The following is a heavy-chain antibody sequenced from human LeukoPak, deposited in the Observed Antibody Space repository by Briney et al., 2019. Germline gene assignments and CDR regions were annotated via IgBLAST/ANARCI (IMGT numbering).Heavy chain of an antibody. Sequence: PGRSLRLSCAASGFTVSSNYMSWVRQAPGKGLEWVSIVYSDGSTYYADSVKGRFTISRDNSKNTLYLQMNSLRAEDTAVYYCAKGELRSRFDYWGQGTLVTVSS. CDR2: VYSDGST. CDR1: GFTVSSNY. V-gene: IGHV3-53*01. D-gene: IGHD1-26*01. J-gene: IGHJ4*02. CDR3: AKGELRSRFDY.